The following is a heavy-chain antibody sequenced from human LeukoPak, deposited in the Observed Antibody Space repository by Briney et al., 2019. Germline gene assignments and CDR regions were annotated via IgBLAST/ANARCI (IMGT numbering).Heavy chain of an antibody. CDR2: MSPNSGNT. CDR3: VKTAQ. V-gene: IGHV1-8*01. CDR1: GHSFTSSD. J-gene: IGHJ4*02. Sequence: ASVKVSCKAPGHSFTSSDINWVRQAAGQGLEWMAWMSPNSGNTGYAQKFQGRVTMTRDTSINTAYLELSSLRSEDTAVYYCVKTAQWGQGTLVTVSS.